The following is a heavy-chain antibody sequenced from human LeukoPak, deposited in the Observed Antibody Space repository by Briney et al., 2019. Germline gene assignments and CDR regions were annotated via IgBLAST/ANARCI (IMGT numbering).Heavy chain of an antibody. CDR1: GGSISSYY. CDR2: IYTSGST. Sequence: PSETLSLTCTVSGGSISSYYWSWIRQPAGKGLEWIGRIYTSGSTNYNPSLKSRVTMSVDTSKNQFSLKLSSVTAADTAVYYCARARRGGGSKYYYYMDVWGKGTTVTISS. V-gene: IGHV4-4*07. J-gene: IGHJ6*03. CDR3: ARARRGGGSKYYYYMDV. D-gene: IGHD2-15*01.